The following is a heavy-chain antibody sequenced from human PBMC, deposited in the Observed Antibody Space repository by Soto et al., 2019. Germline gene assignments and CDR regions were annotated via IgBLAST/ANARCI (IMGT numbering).Heavy chain of an antibody. CDR2: IYHSGST. CDR1: SGSISSSNW. CDR3: ARDIVTVSGTTWDGGYYMDV. J-gene: IGHJ6*03. Sequence: SETLSLTCAVSSGSISSSNWWSWVRQPPGKGLEWIGEIYHSGSTNYNPSLKSRVTISVDKSKNQFSLKLSSVTAADTAVYYCARDIVTVSGTTWDGGYYMDVWGKGTTVTVSS. D-gene: IGHD1-7*01. V-gene: IGHV4-4*02.